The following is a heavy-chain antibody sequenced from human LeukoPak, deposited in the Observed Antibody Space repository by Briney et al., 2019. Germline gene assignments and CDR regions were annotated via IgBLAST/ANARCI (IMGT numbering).Heavy chain of an antibody. CDR1: GGSISSSSYY. CDR2: IYYSGST. Sequence: PSETLSLTCTVSGGSISSSSYYWGWIRQPPGKGLEWIGSIYYSGSTYYNPSLKSRVTISVDTSKNQFSLKLSSVTAADTAVYYCARSRNYYGSGSLRFDPWGQGTLVTVSS. J-gene: IGHJ5*02. V-gene: IGHV4-39*01. CDR3: ARSRNYYGSGSLRFDP. D-gene: IGHD3-10*01.